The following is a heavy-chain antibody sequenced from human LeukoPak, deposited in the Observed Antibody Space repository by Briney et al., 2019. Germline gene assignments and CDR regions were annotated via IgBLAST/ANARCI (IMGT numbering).Heavy chain of an antibody. J-gene: IGHJ4*02. D-gene: IGHD3-22*01. CDR2: ISYDGSNK. CDR3: ARRGGDDSSGLSYFDF. V-gene: IGHV3-30*04. CDR1: GFTFSTYA. Sequence: GGSLRLSCAASGFTFSTYAVHWVRQAPGKGLEWVAVISYDGSNKYYADSVKGRFTISRDNSKNTLYLQMNSLRAEDTAVYYCARRGGDDSSGLSYFDFWGQGTLVTVSS.